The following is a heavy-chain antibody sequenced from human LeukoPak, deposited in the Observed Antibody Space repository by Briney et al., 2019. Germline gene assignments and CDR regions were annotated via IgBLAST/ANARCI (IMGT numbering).Heavy chain of an antibody. CDR2: LNEDGGEK. CDR1: GFTFVSYW. D-gene: IGHD1-26*01. CDR3: ARDRHSGHFD. J-gene: IGHJ4*02. Sequence: GGSLRLSCAASGFTFVSYWMSWVREVPGKGLEWVANLNEDGGEKNHMDSVRGRFTIFRDNAKNSLYLQMNSLRVEDTAVYYCARDRHSGHFDWGQGTLVTVSS. V-gene: IGHV3-7*01.